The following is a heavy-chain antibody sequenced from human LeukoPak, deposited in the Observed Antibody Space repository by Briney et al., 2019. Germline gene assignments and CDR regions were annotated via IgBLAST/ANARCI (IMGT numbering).Heavy chain of an antibody. CDR1: GGTFSSYA. J-gene: IGHJ6*03. Sequence: GASVKVSCKASGGTFSSYAISWVRQAPGQGLEWMGGIIPIFGTANYAQKFQGRVTITADKSTSTAYMELSSLRSEDTAVYYCARDSDLISGSSRSYYYYMDVWGKGTTVTVSS. CDR2: IIPIFGTA. V-gene: IGHV1-69*06. D-gene: IGHD1-26*01. CDR3: ARDSDLISGSSRSYYYYMDV.